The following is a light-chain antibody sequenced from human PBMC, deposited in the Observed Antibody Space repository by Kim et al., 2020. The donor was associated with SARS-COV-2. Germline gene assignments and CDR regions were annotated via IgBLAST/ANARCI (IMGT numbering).Light chain of an antibody. V-gene: IGLV3-19*01. CDR1: SLRRYY. CDR2: GKN. Sequence: LRQTVRITYQGDSLRRYYASWYQQKPGQAPVFVIYGKNNRPSGIPDRFSGSSSGNTASLTITGAQAEDEADYYCNSRDSSGNHPVVFGGGTQLTVL. J-gene: IGLJ2*01. CDR3: NSRDSSGNHPVV.